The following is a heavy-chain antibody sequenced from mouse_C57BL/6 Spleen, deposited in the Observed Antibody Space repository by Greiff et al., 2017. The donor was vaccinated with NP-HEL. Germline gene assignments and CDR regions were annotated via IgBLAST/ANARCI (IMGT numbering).Heavy chain of an antibody. CDR1: GYTFTDYN. Sequence: EVQLQQSGPELVKPGASVKMSCKASGYTFTDYNMHWVKQSHGKSLEWIGYINPNNGGTSYNQKFKGKATLTVNKSSSTAYMELRILTLEDSAVYYCARSFDYDDSFAYWGQGTLVTVSA. CDR3: ARSFDYDDSFAY. D-gene: IGHD2-4*01. CDR2: INPNNGGT. J-gene: IGHJ3*01. V-gene: IGHV1-22*01.